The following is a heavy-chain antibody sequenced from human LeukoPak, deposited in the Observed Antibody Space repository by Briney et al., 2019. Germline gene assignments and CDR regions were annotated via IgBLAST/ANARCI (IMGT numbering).Heavy chain of an antibody. CDR1: GFTCSNYW. D-gene: IGHD1-7*01. J-gene: IGHJ4*02. V-gene: IGHV3-7*03. CDR2: INQDGRMK. CDR3: ARKGLGGELGGFDS. Sequence: TGGSLRLSCVASGFTCSNYWMSWVRQAPGKGLKWGGNINQDGRMKNNVDSLKGRFTISRDNAKNSLYLQMNSLRVEDTARYHCARKGLGGELGGFDSWGQGTLVTVSS.